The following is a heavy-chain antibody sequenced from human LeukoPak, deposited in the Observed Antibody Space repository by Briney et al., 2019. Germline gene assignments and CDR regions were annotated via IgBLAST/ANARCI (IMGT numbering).Heavy chain of an antibody. V-gene: IGHV1-69*05. CDR1: GGTFSSYA. Sequence: SVKASCKASGGTFSSYATSWVRQAPGQGLEWMGRIIPIFGTANYAQKFQGRVTITTDESTSTAYMELSSLRSEDTAVYYCASRSGRGYSYGPRDYYMDVWDKGTTVTVSS. D-gene: IGHD5-18*01. J-gene: IGHJ6*03. CDR3: ASRSGRGYSYGPRDYYMDV. CDR2: IIPIFGTA.